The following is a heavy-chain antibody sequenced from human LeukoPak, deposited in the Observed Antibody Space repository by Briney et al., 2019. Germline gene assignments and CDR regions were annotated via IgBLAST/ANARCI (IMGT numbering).Heavy chain of an antibody. Sequence: EASVKVSCKASGYTFTGYYMHWVRQAPGQGLEWMGWINPNSGGTNYAQKFQGRVTMTRDTSISTAYMELSRLRSDDTAVYYCARGDGSSWTGDDYWGQGTLVTVSS. J-gene: IGHJ4*02. CDR3: ARGDGSSWTGDDY. D-gene: IGHD6-13*01. CDR1: GYTFTGYY. CDR2: INPNSGGT. V-gene: IGHV1-2*02.